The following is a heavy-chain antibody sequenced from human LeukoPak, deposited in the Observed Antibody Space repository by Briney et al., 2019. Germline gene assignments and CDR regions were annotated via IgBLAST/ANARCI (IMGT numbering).Heavy chain of an antibody. Sequence: GGSLRLSCAASGFTFSSYGMHWVRQAPDKGLEWVAVISYDGSNKYYADSVKGRFTISRDNSKNTLYLQMNSLRAEDTAVYYCAKVLSEPDFDYWGQGTLVTVSS. J-gene: IGHJ4*02. CDR1: GFTFSSYG. CDR3: AKVLSEPDFDY. CDR2: ISYDGSNK. D-gene: IGHD1-26*01. V-gene: IGHV3-30*18.